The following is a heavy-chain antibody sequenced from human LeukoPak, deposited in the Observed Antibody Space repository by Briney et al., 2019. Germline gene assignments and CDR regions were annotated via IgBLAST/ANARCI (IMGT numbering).Heavy chain of an antibody. D-gene: IGHD3-9*01. CDR3: ARDWRLDPHDAFDI. Sequence: GASVKVSCKASGYTFTSYGISWVRQAPGQGLEWMGWISAYSGNTNYAQNFQGRVTMTRDTSTSTAYMELMSLKSDDTAVYYCARDWRLDPHDAFDIWGRGTMVTVSS. J-gene: IGHJ3*02. V-gene: IGHV1-18*01. CDR1: GYTFTSYG. CDR2: ISAYSGNT.